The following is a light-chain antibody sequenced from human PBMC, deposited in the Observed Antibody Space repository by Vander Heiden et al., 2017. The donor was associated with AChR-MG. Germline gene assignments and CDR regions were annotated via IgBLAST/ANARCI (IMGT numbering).Light chain of an antibody. CDR1: NLGDKH. J-gene: IGLJ2*01. V-gene: IGLV3-1*01. CDR2: QNN. CDR3: QAWDNTTVI. Sequence: SYELTQPPSVSVSPGQTASITCSGDNLGDKHTSWYQQTPGQSPVLVIYQNNKRPSGIPERFSGSNSGNTASLTISGIQAMDEADYYCQAWDNTTVIFGGGTKLT.